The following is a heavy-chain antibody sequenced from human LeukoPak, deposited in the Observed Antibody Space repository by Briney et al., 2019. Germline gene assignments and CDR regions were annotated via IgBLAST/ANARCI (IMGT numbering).Heavy chain of an antibody. D-gene: IGHD6-6*01. CDR1: GFTFSSYA. Sequence: GGSLRLSCAASGFTFSSYAMHWVRQAPGKGLEWVAVISYDGSNKYYADSVKGRFTISRDNAENSLYLQMNSLRAEDTAVYYCARADDSSSGYFDYWGQGTLVTVSS. CDR3: ARADDSSSGYFDY. CDR2: ISYDGSNK. J-gene: IGHJ4*02. V-gene: IGHV3-30*04.